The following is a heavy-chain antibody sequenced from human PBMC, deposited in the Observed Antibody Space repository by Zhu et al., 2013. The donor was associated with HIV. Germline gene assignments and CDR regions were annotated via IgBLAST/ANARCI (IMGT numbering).Heavy chain of an antibody. V-gene: IGHV1-2*02. CDR2: INLNSGDT. J-gene: IGHJ1*01. Sequence: CKASGYIFTGYYMHWVRQAPGQGLEWMGWINLNSGDTNYAQKFQGRVTMTRDTSISTVYMELSRLKSDDTAVYYCARDSRGLGSSAYYYFQHWGQGTLVTVSS. CDR1: GYIFTGYY. CDR3: ARDSRGLGSSAYYYFQH. D-gene: IGHD3-22*01.